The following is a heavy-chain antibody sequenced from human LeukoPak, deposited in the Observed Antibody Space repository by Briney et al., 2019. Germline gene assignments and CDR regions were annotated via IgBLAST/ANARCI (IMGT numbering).Heavy chain of an antibody. J-gene: IGHJ4*02. D-gene: IGHD3-3*01. CDR2: IIPIFGTA. CDR1: GGTFSSYA. CDR3: ARGTGPEGLNY. Sequence: ASVKVPCKASGGTFSSYAISWVRQAPGQGLEWMGGIIPIFGTANYAQKFQGRVTITTDESTSTAYMELSSLRSEDTAVYYCARGTGPEGLNYWGQGTLVTVSS. V-gene: IGHV1-69*05.